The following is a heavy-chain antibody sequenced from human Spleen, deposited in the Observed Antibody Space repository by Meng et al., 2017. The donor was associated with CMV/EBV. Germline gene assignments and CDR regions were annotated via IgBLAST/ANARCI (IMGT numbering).Heavy chain of an antibody. V-gene: IGHV4-4*02. Sequence: VRVRRSGPGLVKPSETLSLTCVVSGASISSGNWWNWVRQPPGKGLEWIGDIYHSGSTNYNPSLKSRVTISVDKSKNQFSLKLSSVTAADTAMYYCARGGGCSSSSCDLDYWGQGVLVTVSS. D-gene: IGHD2-2*01. J-gene: IGHJ4*02. CDR1: GASISSGNW. CDR2: IYHSGST. CDR3: ARGGGCSSSSCDLDY.